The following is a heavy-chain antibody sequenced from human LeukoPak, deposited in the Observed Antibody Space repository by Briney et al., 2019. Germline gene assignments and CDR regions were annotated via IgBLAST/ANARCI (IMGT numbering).Heavy chain of an antibody. CDR2: ISWNSGSL. J-gene: IGHJ4*02. CDR3: AKGDTAMVDDFDY. CDR1: GFTFDDYA. V-gene: IGHV3-9*01. Sequence: PGGSLRLSCAASGFTFDDYAMHWVRQAPGKGLEWVSGISWNSGSLGYADSVRGRFTISRDNSKNTLYLQMNSLRAEDTAVYYCAKGDTAMVDDFDYWGQGTLVTVSS. D-gene: IGHD5-18*01.